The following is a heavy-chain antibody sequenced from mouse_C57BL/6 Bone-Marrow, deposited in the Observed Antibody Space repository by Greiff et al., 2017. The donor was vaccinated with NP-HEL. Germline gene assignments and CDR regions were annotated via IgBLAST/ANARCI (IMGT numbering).Heavy chain of an antibody. CDR1: GFPFSDYG. Sequence: VQAVESGGGLVKPGGSLKLSCAASGFPFSDYGMHWVRQAPEKGLEWVAYISSGSSTIYYADTVKGRFTISSDNAKNTLFLQMTSLRSEDTAMYYCARDGNFDYWGQGTTLTVSS. CDR2: ISSGSSTI. CDR3: ARDGNFDY. V-gene: IGHV5-17*01. D-gene: IGHD2-1*01. J-gene: IGHJ2*01.